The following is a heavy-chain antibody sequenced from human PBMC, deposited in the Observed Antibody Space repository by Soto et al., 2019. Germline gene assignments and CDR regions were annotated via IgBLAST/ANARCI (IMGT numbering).Heavy chain of an antibody. V-gene: IGHV1-18*01. CDR3: ARGGVMLGLNYYYYGMDV. J-gene: IGHJ6*02. D-gene: IGHD3-16*01. CDR1: GYTFTSYG. Sequence: QVQLVQSGAEVKKPGASVKVSCKASGYTFTSYGISWVRQAPGQGLEWMGWISAYNGNTNYAQKLQGRVTMTTDTSTGTAYMELRRLRSDDRAVYGCARGGVMLGLNYYYYGMDVWGQGTTVTVSS. CDR2: ISAYNGNT.